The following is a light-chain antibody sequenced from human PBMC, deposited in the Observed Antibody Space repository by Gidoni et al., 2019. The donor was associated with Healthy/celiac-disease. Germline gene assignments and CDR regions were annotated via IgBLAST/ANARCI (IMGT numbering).Light chain of an antibody. J-gene: IGLJ2*01. CDR2: DVS. Sequence: QSALTQPAPVSGSPGHSITISCTGTSSDVGGYNYVSWYQQHPGKAPKLMIYDVSNRPSGVSNRFSGSKSGNTASLTISGLQAEDEADYYCSSYTSSSTLVVFGGGTKLTVL. CDR1: SSDVGGYNY. V-gene: IGLV2-14*01. CDR3: SSYTSSSTLVV.